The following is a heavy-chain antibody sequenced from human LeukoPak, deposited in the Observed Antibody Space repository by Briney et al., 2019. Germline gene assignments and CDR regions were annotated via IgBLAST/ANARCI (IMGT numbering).Heavy chain of an antibody. CDR3: ARIHLPYSGYPSYLDY. Sequence: QSGGSLRLSCAASGFTVSSNYMSWVRQAPGKGLEWVSVIYSGGSTYYADSVKGRFTISRDNSKNTLYLQMNSLRAEDTAVYYCARIHLPYSGYPSYLDYWGQGTLVTVSS. J-gene: IGHJ4*02. V-gene: IGHV3-66*01. CDR2: IYSGGST. CDR1: GFTVSSNY. D-gene: IGHD5-12*01.